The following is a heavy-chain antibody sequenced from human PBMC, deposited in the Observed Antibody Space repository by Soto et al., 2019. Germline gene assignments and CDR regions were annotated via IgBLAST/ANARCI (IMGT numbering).Heavy chain of an antibody. D-gene: IGHD2-8*01. V-gene: IGHV1-18*01. CDR1: GYTFTSYG. J-gene: IGHJ4*02. Sequence: ASVKVSCKASGYTFTSYGISWVRQAPGQGLEWMGWISAYNGNTNYAQKLQGRVTMTTDTSTSTAYMELRSLRSDDTAVYYCARVGYCTNGVCHPTAEPFDYWGQGTLVTVSS. CDR2: ISAYNGNT. CDR3: ARVGYCTNGVCHPTAEPFDY.